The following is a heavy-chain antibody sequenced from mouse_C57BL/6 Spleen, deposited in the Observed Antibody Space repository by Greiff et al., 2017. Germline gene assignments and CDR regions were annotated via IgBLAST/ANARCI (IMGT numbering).Heavy chain of an antibody. V-gene: IGHV1-69*01. CDR3: ARWKLRRYFDV. Sequence: QVQLQPPGAELVMPGASVKLSCKASGYTFTSYWMHWVKQRPGQGLEWIGEIDPSDSYTNYNQKFKGKSTLTVDKSSSTAYMQLSSLTSEDSAVYYCARWKLRRYFDVWGTGTTVTVSS. CDR2: IDPSDSYT. J-gene: IGHJ1*03. D-gene: IGHD2-4*01. CDR1: GYTFTSYW.